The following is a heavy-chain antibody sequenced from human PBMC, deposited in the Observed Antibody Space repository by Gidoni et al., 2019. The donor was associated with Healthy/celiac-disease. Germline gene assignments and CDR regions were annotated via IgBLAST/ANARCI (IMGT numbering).Heavy chain of an antibody. CDR3: ARQKSLSYGMDV. Sequence: EVQLVESGGGLVKPGGSLRLSCAASGFTFSSYSMNWVRQAPGKGLEWVSSISSSSSYIYYADSVKGRFTISRDNAKNSLYLQMNSLRAEDTAVYYCARQKSLSYGMDVWGQGTTVTVSS. CDR1: GFTFSSYS. J-gene: IGHJ6*02. CDR2: ISSSSSYI. V-gene: IGHV3-21*01.